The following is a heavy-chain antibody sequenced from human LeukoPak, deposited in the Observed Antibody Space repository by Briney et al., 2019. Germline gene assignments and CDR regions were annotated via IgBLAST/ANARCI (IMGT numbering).Heavy chain of an antibody. CDR2: IYSSGST. CDR3: ARGRGYCSSTSCYPFDY. D-gene: IGHD2-2*01. V-gene: IGHV4-4*08. J-gene: IGHJ4*02. Sequence: PSETLSLTCAVSGGSMSSYHWNWIRQPPGKGLEWIGHIYSSGSTNYNPSLKSRVTMSVDTSKIQFSLRLNSVTAADTAVYYCARGRGYCSSTSCYPFDYWGQGTLVTVSS. CDR1: GGSMSSYH.